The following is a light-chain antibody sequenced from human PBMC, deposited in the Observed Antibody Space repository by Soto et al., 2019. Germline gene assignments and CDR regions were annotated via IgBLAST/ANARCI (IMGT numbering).Light chain of an antibody. V-gene: IGLV2-8*01. Sequence: QSALTQPPSASGSPGQSVTITCSGTSSDVGEENYVSWYQQHPGKVPKLILYEVSKRPSGVPDRFSGSRSGNTASLTVSGLQAEDEADYYCCSYAGSYTLVFGGGTKVTVL. CDR2: EVS. CDR1: SSDVGEENY. J-gene: IGLJ2*01. CDR3: CSYAGSYTLV.